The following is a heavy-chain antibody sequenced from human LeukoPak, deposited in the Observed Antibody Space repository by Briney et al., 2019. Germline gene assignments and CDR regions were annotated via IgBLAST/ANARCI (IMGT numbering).Heavy chain of an antibody. J-gene: IGHJ4*02. CDR2: IYYSGST. D-gene: IGHD1-26*01. CDR1: GGSLSGYY. V-gene: IGHV4-59*08. CDR3: ARHGVGAPYYFDY. Sequence: PSETLSLTCTVSGGSLSGYYWSWIRQPPGKGLEWIGYIYYSGSTNYNPSLKSRVTISVDTSKNQFSLKLSSVTAADTAVYYCARHGVGAPYYFDYWGQGTLVTVSS.